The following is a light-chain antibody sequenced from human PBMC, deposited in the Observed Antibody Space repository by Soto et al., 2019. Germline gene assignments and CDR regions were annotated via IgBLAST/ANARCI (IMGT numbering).Light chain of an antibody. V-gene: IGLV2-14*01. CDR3: SSYTNINTRACV. CDR1: SSDVGGYNF. CDR2: EVI. J-gene: IGLJ1*01. Sequence: QSALSQPPSASGSPGQSVTISCTGSSSDVGGYNFVSWYQHLPGKAPKLMIYEVIQRPSGVSNRFSGSKSGNTASLTISGLQAEDEAEYYCSSYTNINTRACVFGTGTKLTVL.